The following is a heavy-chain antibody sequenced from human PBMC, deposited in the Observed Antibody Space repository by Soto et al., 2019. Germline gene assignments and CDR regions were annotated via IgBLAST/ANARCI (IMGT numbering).Heavy chain of an antibody. J-gene: IGHJ4*02. V-gene: IGHV4-31*03. CDR1: GGSISSGGYY. CDR3: ARYYYDSSGSQYYFDY. D-gene: IGHD3-22*01. Sequence: TLSLTCTVSGGSISSGGYYWSWIRQHPGKGLEWIGYIYYSGSTYYIPSLKSRVTISVDTSKNQFSLKLSSVTAADTAVYYCARYYYDSSGSQYYFDYWGQGTLVTVSS. CDR2: IYYSGST.